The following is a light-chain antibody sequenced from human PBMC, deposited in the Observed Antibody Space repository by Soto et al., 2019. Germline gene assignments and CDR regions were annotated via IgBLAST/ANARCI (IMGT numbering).Light chain of an antibody. CDR2: DVN. CDR1: SSDVGAYNY. Sequence: QSALTQPASVSGSPGQSITISCTGTSSDVGAYNYVSWCQHHPGKAPKLIIYDVNNRPSGVSNRFSGYKSGNTASLPISGLQADDEAYYYCTSYTTRSTGVFGGGTKLTVL. CDR3: TSYTTRSTGV. J-gene: IGLJ3*02. V-gene: IGLV2-14*03.